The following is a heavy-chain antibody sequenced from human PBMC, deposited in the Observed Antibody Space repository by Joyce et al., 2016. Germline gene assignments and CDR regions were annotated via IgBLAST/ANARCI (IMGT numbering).Heavy chain of an antibody. D-gene: IGHD3-10*01. CDR2: CEPENRET. CDR3: ATSLPTYYFGSGSPPYFDY. CDR1: GYTLADLS. J-gene: IGHJ4*01. Sequence: QVQLVQSGAEVKKPGASLKVSCKVSGYTLADLSMDVEQQGPGKGLDWMGGCEPENRETIYAQNCQGRVTMTEDTSTDTAYMELSSLRSEDTAVYYCATSLPTYYFGSGSPPYFDYWGHGTLVSVSS. V-gene: IGHV1-24*01.